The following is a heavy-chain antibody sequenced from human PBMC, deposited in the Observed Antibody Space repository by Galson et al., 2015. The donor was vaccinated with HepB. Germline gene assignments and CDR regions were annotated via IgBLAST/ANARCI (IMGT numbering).Heavy chain of an antibody. CDR2: IIPILGIA. CDR3: ARAGGYCSSTSCYGGYYYYGMDV. V-gene: IGHV1-69*04. Sequence: SVKVSCKASGGTFSSYAISWVRQAPGQGLEWMGRIIPILGIANYAQKFQGRVTITADKSTSTAYMELSSLRSEDTAVYYCARAGGYCSSTSCYGGYYYYGMDVWGQGTTVTVSS. J-gene: IGHJ6*02. D-gene: IGHD2-2*01. CDR1: GGTFSSYA.